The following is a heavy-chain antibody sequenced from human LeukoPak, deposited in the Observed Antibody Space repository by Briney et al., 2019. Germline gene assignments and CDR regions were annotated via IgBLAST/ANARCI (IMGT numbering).Heavy chain of an antibody. J-gene: IGHJ6*02. CDR1: GFTFSSYW. V-gene: IGHV3-7*01. CDR3: AKAAAAGSYYGMDV. D-gene: IGHD6-13*01. CDR2: IKQDGSEK. Sequence: PGGSLRLSCAASGFTFSSYWMSWVRQAPGKGLEWVANIKQDGSEKYYVDSVKGRFTISRDNAKNSLYLQMNSLRAEDTAVYYCAKAAAAGSYYGMDVWGQGTTVTVSS.